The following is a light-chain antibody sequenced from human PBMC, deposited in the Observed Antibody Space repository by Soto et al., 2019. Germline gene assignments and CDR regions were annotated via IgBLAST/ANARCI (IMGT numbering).Light chain of an antibody. J-gene: IGKJ4*01. CDR3: QQLSTYPST. V-gene: IGKV1-9*01. CDR1: QGIGSY. Sequence: IQLTQSPSSLSASVGDRVTITCRASQGIGSYLAWYQQKPVEAPKLLIFAASTLQSGVPSRFSGSGSGTDFTLTISSLQAEDFATYYCQQLSTYPSTFGGGTKVDIK. CDR2: AAS.